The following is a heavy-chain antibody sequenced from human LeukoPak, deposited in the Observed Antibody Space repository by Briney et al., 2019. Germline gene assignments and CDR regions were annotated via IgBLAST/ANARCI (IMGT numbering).Heavy chain of an antibody. J-gene: IGHJ4*02. CDR3: ARVWRLGELSLPHAFDY. D-gene: IGHD3-16*02. CDR1: GFTLSSYK. V-gene: IGHV3-21*01. CDR2: ISSSSSYI. Sequence: GGSLRLSRVASGFTLSSYKMNWVRQAPGRGLEWVSSISSSSSYIYYADSVKGRFTISRDNAKNSLFLQMNSLRAEDTAVYYCARVWRLGELSLPHAFDYWGQGTLVTVSS.